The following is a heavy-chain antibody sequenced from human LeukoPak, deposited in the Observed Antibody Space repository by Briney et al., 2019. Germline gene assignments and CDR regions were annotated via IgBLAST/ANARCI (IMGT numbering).Heavy chain of an antibody. V-gene: IGHV1-24*01. Sequence: GASVKVSCKFSGYTLTELSMHWVRQAPGKGLEWMGGFDPEDGETIYAQKFQGRVTMTEDTSTDTAYMELSSLRSEDTAVYYCAGQLWSGYYFDYWGQGTLVTVSS. CDR3: AGQLWSGYYFDY. CDR1: GYTLTELS. CDR2: FDPEDGET. J-gene: IGHJ4*02. D-gene: IGHD5-18*01.